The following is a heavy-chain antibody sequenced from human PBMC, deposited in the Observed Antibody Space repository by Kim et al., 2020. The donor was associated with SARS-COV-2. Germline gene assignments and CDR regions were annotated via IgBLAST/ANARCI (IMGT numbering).Heavy chain of an antibody. D-gene: IGHD5-18*01. Sequence: YYPSLKSRVTISVDTSKNQFSLKLSSVTAADTAVYYCARGKGRIRVLFDYWGQGTLVTVSS. CDR3: ARGKGRIRVLFDY. J-gene: IGHJ4*02. V-gene: IGHV4-34*01.